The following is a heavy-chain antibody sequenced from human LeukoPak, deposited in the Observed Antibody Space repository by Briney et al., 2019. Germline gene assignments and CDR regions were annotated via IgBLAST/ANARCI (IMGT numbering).Heavy chain of an antibody. J-gene: IGHJ4*02. CDR2: IEGDGSTK. D-gene: IGHD3-10*01. Sequence: GGSLRLSCAASGYAFSSYWMNWVRQAPGKGLEWVANIEGDGSTKKYVDSVKGRFTISRDNAKNSLYLQMTSLRLEDTAVYYCARGVWFGESLGSGADYWGQGTLVTVSS. CDR1: GYAFSSYW. CDR3: ARGVWFGESLGSGADY. V-gene: IGHV3-7*01.